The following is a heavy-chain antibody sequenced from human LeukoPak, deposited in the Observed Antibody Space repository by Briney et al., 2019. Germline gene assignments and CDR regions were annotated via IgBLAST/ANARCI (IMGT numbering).Heavy chain of an antibody. D-gene: IGHD2-15*01. V-gene: IGHV4-34*01. CDR2: INHSGST. Sequence: SDTLSLTCAVYGGSFSGYYWSWIRQPPGKGLEWIGEINHSGSTNYNPSLKSRVTISVDTYKNHFSLKLSSVPAADTAVYYCARGQGYCPFDYWGQATLVTVSS. CDR3: ARGQGYCPFDY. CDR1: GGSFSGYY. J-gene: IGHJ4*02.